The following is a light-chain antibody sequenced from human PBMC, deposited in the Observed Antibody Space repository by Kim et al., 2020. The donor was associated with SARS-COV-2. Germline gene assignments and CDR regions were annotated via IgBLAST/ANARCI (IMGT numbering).Light chain of an antibody. CDR3: QKCDSAPWT. CDR2: AAS. Sequence: ASGGDRVTITCRESQDISNYLAWFQLKPGKAPKLLIYAASALQPGVPSRFSGSGSGTDFTLTVTSRQPEDVATYYCQKCDSAPWTFGQGTKVDIK. V-gene: IGKV1-27*01. CDR1: QDISNY. J-gene: IGKJ1*01.